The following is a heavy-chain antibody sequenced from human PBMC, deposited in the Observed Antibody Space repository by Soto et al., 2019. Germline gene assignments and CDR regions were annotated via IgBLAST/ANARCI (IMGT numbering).Heavy chain of an antibody. CDR1: GGSISSGDYY. Sequence: SETLSLTCTVSGGSISSGDYYWSWIRQPPGKGLEWIGYIYYSGSTNYNPSLKSRVTISVDTSKNQFSLKLSSVTAADTAVYYCASAGKYSSSSGFDYWGQGTLVTVSS. CDR3: ASAGKYSSSSGFDY. CDR2: IYYSGST. D-gene: IGHD6-6*01. J-gene: IGHJ4*02. V-gene: IGHV4-61*08.